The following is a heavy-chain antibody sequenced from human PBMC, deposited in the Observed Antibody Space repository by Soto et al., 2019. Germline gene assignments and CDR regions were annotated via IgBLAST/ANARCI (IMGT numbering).Heavy chain of an antibody. J-gene: IGHJ6*02. CDR1: GGSISSGDYY. CDR3: ARVRVVSDYGMDV. CDR2: IYYSGST. V-gene: IGHV4-30-4*01. Sequence: PSETLSLTCTVSGGSISSGDYYWSWIRHPPGKGLEWIGYIYYSGSTYYNPSLKSRVTISVDTSKNQFSLKLSSVTAADTAVYYCARVRVVSDYGMDVWGQGTTVTVSS. D-gene: IGHD6-19*01.